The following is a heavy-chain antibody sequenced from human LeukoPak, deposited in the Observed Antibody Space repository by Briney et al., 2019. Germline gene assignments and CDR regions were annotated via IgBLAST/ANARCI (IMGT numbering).Heavy chain of an antibody. CDR3: ARDKTRIAAAGT. CDR1: GYSISSGYY. J-gene: IGHJ5*02. CDR2: IYHSGST. Sequence: PSETLSLTCTVSGYSISSGYYWGWIRQPPGKGLEWIGSIYHSGSTYYNPSLKSRVTISVDTSKNQFSLKLSSVTAADTAVYYCARDKTRIAAAGTWGQGTLVTVSS. D-gene: IGHD6-13*01. V-gene: IGHV4-38-2*02.